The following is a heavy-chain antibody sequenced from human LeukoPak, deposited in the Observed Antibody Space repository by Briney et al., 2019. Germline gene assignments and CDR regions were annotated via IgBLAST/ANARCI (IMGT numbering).Heavy chain of an antibody. V-gene: IGHV3-74*01. CDR1: GFTLSRYW. CDR2: INSDGSST. D-gene: IGHD3-22*01. CDR3: ARVVLDDSSGYDPWY. J-gene: IGHJ4*02. Sequence: GGSLRLSCAASGFTLSRYWMHWVRQAPGKGLVWVSRINSDGSSTSYADSVKGRFTISRDNAKNTLYLQMNSLRAEDTAVYYRARVVLDDSSGYDPWYWGQGSLVTVSS.